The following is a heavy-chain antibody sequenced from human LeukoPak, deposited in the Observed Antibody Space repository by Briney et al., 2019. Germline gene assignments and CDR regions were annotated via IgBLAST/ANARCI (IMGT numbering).Heavy chain of an antibody. D-gene: IGHD3-10*01. V-gene: IGHV4-38-2*01. CDR2: IYHSGST. CDR3: ASIAGGAGSGTVQKDFDY. J-gene: IGHJ4*02. CDR1: GYSISSGYY. Sequence: PSETLSLTCAVSGYSISSGYYWGWIRQPPGEGLEWIGSIYHSGSTYYNPSLKSRVTISVDTSKNQFSLKLSSVTAADTAVYYCASIAGGAGSGTVQKDFDYWGQGTLVTVSS.